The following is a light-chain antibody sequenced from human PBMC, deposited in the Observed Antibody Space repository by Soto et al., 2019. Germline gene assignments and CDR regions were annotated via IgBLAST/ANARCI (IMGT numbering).Light chain of an antibody. J-gene: IGKJ4*01. CDR1: QSVSSSC. Sequence: EIVLTQSPGTLSLSPGERATLSCKASQSVSSSCLAWYQQKPGQAPRLLIYDASTRATGIPDRFSGSGSGTDFTLTINRLEPADFAVYYCQQCGGSPLTFGGGTKVEI. CDR2: DAS. V-gene: IGKV3-20*01. CDR3: QQCGGSPLT.